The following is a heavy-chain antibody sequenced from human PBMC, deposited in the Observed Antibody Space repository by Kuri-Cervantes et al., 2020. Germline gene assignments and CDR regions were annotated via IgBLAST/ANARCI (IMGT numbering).Heavy chain of an antibody. CDR1: GFTFSDYY. D-gene: IGHD6-19*01. CDR2: ISSSGSTI. V-gene: IGHV3-11*01. CDR3: ARDLVYSSGWYVYNWFDP. J-gene: IGHJ5*02. Sequence: GGSLRLSCAASGFTFSDYYMSWIRQAPGKGLEWVSYISSSGSTIYYADSVKGRFTISRDNAKNSLYLQMNSLRAEDTAVYYCARDLVYSSGWYVYNWFDPWGQGTLVTVSS.